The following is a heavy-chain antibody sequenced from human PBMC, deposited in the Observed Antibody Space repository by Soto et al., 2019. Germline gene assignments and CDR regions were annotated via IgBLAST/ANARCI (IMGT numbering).Heavy chain of an antibody. CDR2: FDASGSI. V-gene: IGHV4-4*07. D-gene: IGHD1-26*01. CDR1: GASISGVY. Sequence: QVQLQESGPGLVNPSETLSLTCTVSGASISGVYWSWIRRPAGKGLEWLGRFDASGSISYNPSIKRRVTMSIDTSNNHLALNLSSVTASDTAVYFCARGDSGSSDHFDYWGRGILVTVSS. J-gene: IGHJ4*02. CDR3: ARGDSGSSDHFDY.